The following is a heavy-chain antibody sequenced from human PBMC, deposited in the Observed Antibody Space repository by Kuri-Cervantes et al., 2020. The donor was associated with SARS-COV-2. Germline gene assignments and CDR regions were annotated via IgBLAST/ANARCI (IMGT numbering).Heavy chain of an antibody. CDR1: GGSISSSSYY. V-gene: IGHV4-39*07. Sequence: SETLSLTCTVSGGSISSSSYYWGWIRQPPGKGLEWIGSIYYSGSTYYNPSLKSRVTISVDTSKNQLSLKLSSVTAADTAVYYCARATLRYSSSWYDYWGQGTLVTVSS. J-gene: IGHJ4*02. D-gene: IGHD6-13*01. CDR3: ARATLRYSSSWYDY. CDR2: IYYSGST.